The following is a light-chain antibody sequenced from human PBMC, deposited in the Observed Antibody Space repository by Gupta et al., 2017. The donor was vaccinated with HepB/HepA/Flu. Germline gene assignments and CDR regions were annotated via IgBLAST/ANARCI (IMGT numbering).Light chain of an antibody. J-gene: IGLJ3*02. CDR2: GTS. Sequence: AVVSQVPPLTVSPGGTVTRTRASSTGSGTSRHFPYWFQQNPGQAPRTLVYGTSNKHTWTPARFSGSRVEGKSALTLSGAQNEDEDEYYFWLSAGGARVFGGGTKLTVL. CDR3: WLSAGGARV. CDR1: TGSGTSRHF. V-gene: IGLV7-46*01.